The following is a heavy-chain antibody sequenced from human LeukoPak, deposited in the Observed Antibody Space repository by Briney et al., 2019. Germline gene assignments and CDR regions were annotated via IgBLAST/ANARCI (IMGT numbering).Heavy chain of an antibody. CDR2: ITFDGNSK. CDR1: GFTFSSYA. V-gene: IGHV3-30*04. Sequence: PGGSLRLSCAASGFTFSSYAMHWVRQAPGKGLEWVAIITFDGNSKSYADSVKGRFTVSRDNSKNTLYLQMSSLRTEDTAVYYCAKDLSYGSYSFDSWGQGALVTVSS. J-gene: IGHJ4*02. CDR3: AKDLSYGSYSFDS. D-gene: IGHD3-10*01.